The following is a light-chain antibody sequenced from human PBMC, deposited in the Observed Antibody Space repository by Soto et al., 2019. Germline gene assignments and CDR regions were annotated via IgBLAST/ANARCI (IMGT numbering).Light chain of an antibody. Sequence: EIVLALSPGAVSLTPGERATLSCRASQSVTNSFLAWYQQKPGQAPRLLIYGASRRATGIPDRFTGSGSGTDFTLTISRLEPEDFAVYYCQQYVSSPWASAQRAKVDIK. CDR2: GAS. CDR1: QSVTNSF. J-gene: IGKJ1*01. CDR3: QQYVSSPWA. V-gene: IGKV3-20*01.